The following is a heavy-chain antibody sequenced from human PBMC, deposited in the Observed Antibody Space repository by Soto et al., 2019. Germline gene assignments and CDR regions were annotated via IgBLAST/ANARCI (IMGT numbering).Heavy chain of an antibody. J-gene: IGHJ4*02. CDR2: ISASGDSS. CDR1: GFTFSSFG. D-gene: IGHD2-2*03. CDR3: AKMGIGMFSHKHHFDH. Sequence: EVQLLDSGGDLAQPGGSLRLSCTASGFTFSSFGMAWVRQAPGKGLEWASAISASGDSSYYADSVKDRFTISRDSPTNTLYLQMNHLRAEDTAVYYCAKMGIGMFSHKHHFDHWGQGTQVTVSS. V-gene: IGHV3-23*01.